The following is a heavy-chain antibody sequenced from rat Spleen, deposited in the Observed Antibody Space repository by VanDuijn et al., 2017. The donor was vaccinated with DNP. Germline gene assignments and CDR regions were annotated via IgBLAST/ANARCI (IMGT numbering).Heavy chain of an antibody. Sequence: EVQLVESGGGLVSPGRSLKLSCAGSGFTFSDYYMAWVRQAPTKGLDWVASISSDGGHTYYRDSVKGRFTISRDNAKSTLSLQMGSLRSEDTATYYCTTLITFMNGWGQGTMVTVSS. CDR1: GFTFSDYY. D-gene: IGHD1-1*01. CDR3: TTLITFMNG. V-gene: IGHV5-20*01. J-gene: IGHJ1*01. CDR2: ISSDGGHT.